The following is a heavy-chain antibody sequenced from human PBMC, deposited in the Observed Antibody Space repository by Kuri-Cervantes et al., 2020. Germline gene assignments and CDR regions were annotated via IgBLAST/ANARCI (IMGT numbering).Heavy chain of an antibody. V-gene: IGHV3-48*03. CDR1: GFTFSSYE. Sequence: LSLTCAASGFTFSSYEMNWVRQAPGKGLEWVSYISSSGSTIYYADSVRGRFTISRDNSKNTLYLQMNSLRAEDTAVYYCARDLGELSLHLYVDYWGQGTLVTVSS. CDR3: ARDLGELSLHLYVDY. D-gene: IGHD3-16*02. J-gene: IGHJ4*02. CDR2: ISSSGSTI.